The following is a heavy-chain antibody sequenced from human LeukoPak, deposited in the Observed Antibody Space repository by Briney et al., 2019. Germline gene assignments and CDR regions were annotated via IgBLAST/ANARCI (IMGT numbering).Heavy chain of an antibody. CDR3: ARGGYSSGWYWFDP. V-gene: IGHV3-21*01. CDR2: ISSSSSYI. D-gene: IGHD6-19*01. CDR1: GFTSSSYS. J-gene: IGHJ5*02. Sequence: NPGGSLRLSCAASGFTSSSYSMNWVRQAPGKGLEWVSSISSSSSYIYYADSVKGRFTISRDNAKNSLYLQMNSLRAEDTAVYYCARGGYSSGWYWFDPWSQGTLVTVSS.